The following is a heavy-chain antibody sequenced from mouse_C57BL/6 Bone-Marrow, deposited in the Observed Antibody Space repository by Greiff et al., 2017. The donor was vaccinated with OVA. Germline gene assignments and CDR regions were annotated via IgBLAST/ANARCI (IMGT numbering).Heavy chain of an antibody. Sequence: EVNVVESGGGLVQPGGSLSLSCAASGFTFTDYYMSWVRQPPGKALEWLGFIRNKANGYTTEYSASVKGRFTISRDNSQSILYLQMNALRAEDSATYYCARDGNPYYFDYWGQGTTLTVSS. CDR2: IRNKANGYTT. CDR1: GFTFTDYY. CDR3: ARDGNPYYFDY. V-gene: IGHV7-3*01. J-gene: IGHJ2*01.